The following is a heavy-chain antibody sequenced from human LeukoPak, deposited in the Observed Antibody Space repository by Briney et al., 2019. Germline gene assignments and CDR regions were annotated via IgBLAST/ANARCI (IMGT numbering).Heavy chain of an antibody. V-gene: IGHV4-39*01. J-gene: IGHJ5*02. CDR3: ARHRDISIAAAGTGGNWFDP. CDR2: IYYSGST. Sequence: PSETLSLTCTVSGGSISSSSYYWGWIRQPPGKGLEWIGSIYYSGSTYYNPSLKSRVTISVDTSKNQFSLKLSSVTAADTAVYYCARHRDISIAAAGTGGNWFDPWGQGALVTVSS. CDR1: GGSISSSSYY. D-gene: IGHD6-13*01.